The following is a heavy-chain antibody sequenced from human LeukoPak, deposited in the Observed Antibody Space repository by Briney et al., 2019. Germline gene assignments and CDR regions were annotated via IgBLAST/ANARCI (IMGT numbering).Heavy chain of an antibody. J-gene: IGHJ5*02. V-gene: IGHV4-59*01. CDR1: GGSSSTYW. D-gene: IGHD3-9*01. CDR2: IRYGVST. CDR3: AKYAALTGPNWLDT. Sequence: SETLSLTCTVSGGSSSTYWWSWIRQPPGKGLQWIGSIRYGVSTHSNPSLQSRVTISVDTSKNQFSLKLSSVTAADTAMYYCAKYAALTGPNWLDTWGQGILVTVSS.